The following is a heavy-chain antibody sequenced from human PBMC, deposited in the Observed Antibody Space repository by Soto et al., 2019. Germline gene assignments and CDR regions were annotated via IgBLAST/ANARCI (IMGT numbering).Heavy chain of an antibody. CDR1: GFTFSSYA. V-gene: IGHV3-23*01. D-gene: IGHD3-16*01. CDR3: ANDWPILMLTSALDY. Sequence: EVQLLESGGGLVQPGGSLRLSCAASGFTFSSYAMSWVRQAPGKGLEWVSAIGGSGGRTYYADSVKGRFNISRDNSTYTLYLQMNSLSAVDTAVYYCANDWPILMLTSALDYWGQGTLVTVSS. J-gene: IGHJ4*02. CDR2: IGGSGGRT.